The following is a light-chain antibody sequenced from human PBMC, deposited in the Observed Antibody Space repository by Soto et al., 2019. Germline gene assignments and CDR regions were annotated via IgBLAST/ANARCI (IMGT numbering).Light chain of an antibody. V-gene: IGLV2-23*01. J-gene: IGLJ3*02. Sequence: QSVLTQPASVSGSPGQSITISCTGTSSDIGAYNFVSWYQQHPGKAPKLMISGGRERSSGVSNRFSGSKSGNTASLTISGLQAEDEAYYYCCSYAGSITWVFGGGTKVTVL. CDR1: SSDIGAYNF. CDR3: CSYAGSITWV. CDR2: GGR.